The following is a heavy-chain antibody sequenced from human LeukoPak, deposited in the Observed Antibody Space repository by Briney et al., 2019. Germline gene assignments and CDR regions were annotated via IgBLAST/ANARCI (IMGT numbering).Heavy chain of an antibody. V-gene: IGHV4-59*01. CDR2: MYYSGNT. J-gene: IGHJ4*02. D-gene: IGHD3-3*01. CDR1: GGSISGYY. CDR3: ARAGYDFWSGYRGPEYFDS. Sequence: PSETLSLTCTVSGGSISGYYWSWIRQPPGMPLEWIGYMYYSGNTNYNPSLKSRVTISVDTSKSQFSLKLRFVTAADTAVYYCARAGYDFWSGYRGPEYFDSWGQGTLVTVSS.